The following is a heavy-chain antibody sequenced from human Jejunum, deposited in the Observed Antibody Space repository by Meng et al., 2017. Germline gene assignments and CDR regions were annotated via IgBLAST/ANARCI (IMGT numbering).Heavy chain of an antibody. CDR3: ARQAGRSGWYRPDY. V-gene: IGHV5-51*01. Sequence: GESLKISCKGSGYGFTSYWIGWVRQMPGKGLEWMGIIYPGDSDIRYSPSFQGQVTISADKSISTAYLQWGSLKASDTAMYYCARQAGRSGWYRPDYWGQGTLVTVSS. J-gene: IGHJ4*02. CDR1: GYGFTSYW. CDR2: IYPGDSDI. D-gene: IGHD6-19*01.